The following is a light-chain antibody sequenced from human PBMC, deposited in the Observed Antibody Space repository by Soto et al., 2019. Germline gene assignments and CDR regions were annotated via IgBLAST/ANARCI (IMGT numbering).Light chain of an antibody. V-gene: IGLV1-40*01. J-gene: IGLJ1*01. CDR3: QSYDSSLIVSKV. CDR2: ANS. Sequence: QSVLTQPPSASGTPGQRVTISCSGGSSNIGSNAVQWYRQFPGTAPKLLIYANSVRPSGVPDRFSGSKSGTSASLAITGLQAEDEADYYCQSYDSSLIVSKVFGNRTKVTVL. CDR1: SSNIGSNA.